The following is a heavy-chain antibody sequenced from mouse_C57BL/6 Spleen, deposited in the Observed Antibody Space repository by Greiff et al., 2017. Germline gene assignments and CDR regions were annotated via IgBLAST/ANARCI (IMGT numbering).Heavy chain of an antibody. CDR3: TRGVYGYYFDY. CDR2: IDPETGGT. J-gene: IGHJ2*01. V-gene: IGHV1-15*01. D-gene: IGHD1-1*01. Sequence: QVQLQQSGAELVRPGASVTLSCKASGYTFTDYEMHWVKQTPVHGLAWIGAIDPETGGTAYNQKFKGKAILTADKSSSTAYMELRSLTSEDSAVXYCTRGVYGYYFDYWGQGTTLTVSS. CDR1: GYTFTDYE.